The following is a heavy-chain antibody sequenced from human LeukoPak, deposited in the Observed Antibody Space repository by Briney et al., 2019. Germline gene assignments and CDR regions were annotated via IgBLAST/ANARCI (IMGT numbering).Heavy chain of an antibody. CDR2: ISYDGSNK. V-gene: IGHV3-30*18. CDR3: AKEKAWRLILYYFDY. CDR1: GFTFSSYG. J-gene: IGHJ4*02. Sequence: GRSLRLSCAASGFTFSSYGMHWVRQAPGKGLEWVAVISYDGSNKYYADSVKGRFTISRDNSKNTLYLQMNSLRAEDTAVYYCAKEKAWRLILYYFDYWGQGTLVTVSS. D-gene: IGHD3-3*01.